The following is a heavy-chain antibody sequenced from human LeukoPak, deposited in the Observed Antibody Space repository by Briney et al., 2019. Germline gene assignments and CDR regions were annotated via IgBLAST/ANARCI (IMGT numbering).Heavy chain of an antibody. CDR3: ANDMSRGTYAAYYFDF. V-gene: IGHV3-23*01. CDR2: ISGSGGST. CDR1: GFTFSSYA. D-gene: IGHD3-10*02. Sequence: GGSLRLSCAASGFTFSSYAMSWVRQAPGKGLEWVSAISGSGGSTYYADSVKGRFTISRDNSKNTLYLQMNSLRAEDTAVYYCANDMSRGTYAAYYFDFWGRGTLVTVSS. J-gene: IGHJ4*02.